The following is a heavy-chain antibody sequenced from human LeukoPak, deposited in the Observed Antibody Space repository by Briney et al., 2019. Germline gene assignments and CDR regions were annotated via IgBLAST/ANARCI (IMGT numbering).Heavy chain of an antibody. J-gene: IGHJ4*02. V-gene: IGHV3-30*04. CDR3: ARPTSWHEGHFDY. CDR2: ISYDGSNR. Sequence: GRSLRLSCTASGFTLSSYAMHWVRQAPGKGLEWVAIISYDGSNRYYVDSVKGRFTISRDNSKNTLYLQMDSLRAEDTAVYYCARPTSWHEGHFDYWGQGTLVTVSS. D-gene: IGHD5-12*01. CDR1: GFTLSSYA.